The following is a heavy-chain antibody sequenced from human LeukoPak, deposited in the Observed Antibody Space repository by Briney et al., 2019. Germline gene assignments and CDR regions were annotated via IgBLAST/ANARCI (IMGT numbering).Heavy chain of an antibody. CDR2: ISSSSSYI. D-gene: IGHD3-10*01. J-gene: IGHJ4*02. CDR3: ARDFGGARFDY. CDR1: GFTFSSYS. V-gene: IGHV3-21*01. Sequence: GGSLRLSCAASGFTFSSYSMNWVRQAPGKGLEWVSSISSSSSYIYYADSVKGRFTISGDNAKNSLYLQMNSLRAEDTAVYYCARDFGGARFDYWGQGTLVTVSS.